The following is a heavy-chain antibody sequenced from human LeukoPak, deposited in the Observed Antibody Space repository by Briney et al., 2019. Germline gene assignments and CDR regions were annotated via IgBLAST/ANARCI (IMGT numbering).Heavy chain of an antibody. Sequence: SGGSLRLSCAASGFNFNNFAMSWARQAPGKGPEWLSAMTGPADTTYYAESVKGRFTISRDYSKSMVYLQMNSLRVEDTAIYYCAKGAEIDHWGQGTLVTVSS. CDR1: GFNFNNFA. CDR2: MTGPADTT. V-gene: IGHV3-23*01. CDR3: AKGAEIDH. J-gene: IGHJ4*02.